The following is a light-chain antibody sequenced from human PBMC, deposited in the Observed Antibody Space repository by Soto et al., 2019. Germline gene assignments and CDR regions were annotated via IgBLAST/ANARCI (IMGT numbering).Light chain of an antibody. CDR2: EVS. J-gene: IGLJ2*01. CDR1: SSDVGGYNY. Sequence: QSALTQPASVSGSPGQSITISCTGTSSDVGGYNYVSWYQQHPGKAPKLMISEVSNRPSGVSNRFSGSKSGNRASLTISGLQAEDEADYYCSSYTTSSTLVFGGGTKLTVL. V-gene: IGLV2-14*01. CDR3: SSYTTSSTLV.